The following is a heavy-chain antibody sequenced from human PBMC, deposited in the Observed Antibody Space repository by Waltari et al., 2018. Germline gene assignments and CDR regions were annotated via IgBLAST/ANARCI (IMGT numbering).Heavy chain of an antibody. CDR1: TFSSYA. Sequence: TFSSYAMSWVRQAPGKGLEWVSAISGSGGSTYYADSVKGRFTISRDNSKNTLYLQMNSLRAEDTAVYYCAKHPPVHHYYDSSGYYREYGYFDYWGQGTLVTVSS. J-gene: IGHJ4*02. CDR3: AKHPPVHHYYDSSGYYREYGYFDY. V-gene: IGHV3-23*01. CDR2: ISGSGGST. D-gene: IGHD3-22*01.